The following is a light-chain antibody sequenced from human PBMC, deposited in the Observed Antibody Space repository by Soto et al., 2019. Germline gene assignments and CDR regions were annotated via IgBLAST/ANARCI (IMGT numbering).Light chain of an antibody. CDR3: SSYTSSSTVV. J-gene: IGLJ2*01. Sequence: QSALTQPPSVSGSPGQSVTISCTGTSSDVGSYNRVSWYQQPPGTAPKLMIYEVSNRPSGVPDRFSGYKSGNTASLTISGLQAEDEADYDCSSYTSSSTVVFGGGTKLTVL. CDR2: EVS. CDR1: SSDVGSYNR. V-gene: IGLV2-18*02.